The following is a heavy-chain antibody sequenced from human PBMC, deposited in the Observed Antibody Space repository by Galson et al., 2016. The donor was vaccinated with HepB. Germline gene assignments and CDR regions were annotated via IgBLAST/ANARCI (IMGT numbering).Heavy chain of an antibody. V-gene: IGHV4-59*01. CDR1: GVSMNSSY. D-gene: IGHD5-24*01. Sequence: SETLSLTCTVSGVSMNSSYWSWIRQPPGMGLEWIGYIYHSGRTKYNPSLESRVTISVDTFKNQFSLNLSSVTAADTAVYFCARGDRWLHAYYFDYWGQGTLVTVSS. J-gene: IGHJ4*02. CDR3: ARGDRWLHAYYFDY. CDR2: IYHSGRT.